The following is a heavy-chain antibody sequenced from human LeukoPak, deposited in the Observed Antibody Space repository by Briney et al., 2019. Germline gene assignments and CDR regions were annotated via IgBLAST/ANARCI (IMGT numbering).Heavy chain of an antibody. CDR1: GFTFSSYW. J-gene: IGHJ3*02. V-gene: IGHV3-74*01. Sequence: PGGSLRLSCAASGFTFSSYWIHWVRQAPGKGLVWVSRINSDGSSTSHADSVKGRFTISRDNAKNSLYLQMNSLRAEDTAVYYCAKSSIAVAGETFDIWGQGTMVTVSS. CDR2: INSDGSST. D-gene: IGHD6-19*01. CDR3: AKSSIAVAGETFDI.